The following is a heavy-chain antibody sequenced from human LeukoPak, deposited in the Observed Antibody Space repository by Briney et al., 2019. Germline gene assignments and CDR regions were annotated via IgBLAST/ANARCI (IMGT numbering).Heavy chain of an antibody. Sequence: SETLSLTCTFSGGSINNYYWGWIRQHPGRGLEWIGYIYYSGSTIYNPSLKSRVTISIVTSKNQFSLELSSVTAADTAVYYCAADYDSSGYIDYWGQGTLVTVST. CDR2: IYYSGST. J-gene: IGHJ4*02. CDR3: AADYDSSGYIDY. CDR1: GGSINNYY. V-gene: IGHV4-59*01. D-gene: IGHD3-22*01.